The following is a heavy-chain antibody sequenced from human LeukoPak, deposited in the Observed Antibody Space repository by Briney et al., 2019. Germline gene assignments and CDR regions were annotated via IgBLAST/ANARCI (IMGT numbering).Heavy chain of an antibody. CDR1: GFTFSGYW. Sequence: GGSLRLSCAASGFTFSGYWMHWVRQGPEKGLELVSRIDNDGHGILYADSVKGRFITSRDNAKNTLYLQMNSLRFEDTAVYYCATGGGWVPSFGVVTHIDVWGKGTTVTVSS. CDR3: ATGGGWVPSFGVVTHIDV. J-gene: IGHJ6*03. D-gene: IGHD3-3*01. CDR2: IDNDGHGI. V-gene: IGHV3-74*03.